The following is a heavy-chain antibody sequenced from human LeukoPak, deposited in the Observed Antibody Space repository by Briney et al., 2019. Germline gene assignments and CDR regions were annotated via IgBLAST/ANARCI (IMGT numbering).Heavy chain of an antibody. V-gene: IGHV3-53*01. CDR1: GFTVSSSY. CDR3: ARTAPIDY. D-gene: IGHD2-21*02. J-gene: IGHJ4*02. Sequence: GGSLRLSCVASGFTVSSSYMSWVRQAPGKGLEWLSVIYSGGSTYYADSVKGRFTISRDNSKNTLYLQMNSLRAEDTAVYYCARTAPIDYWGQGTLVTVSS. CDR2: IYSGGST.